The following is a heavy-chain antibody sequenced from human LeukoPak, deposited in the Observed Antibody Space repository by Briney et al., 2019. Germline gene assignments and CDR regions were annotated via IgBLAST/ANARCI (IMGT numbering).Heavy chain of an antibody. CDR1: GFTFSSYG. CDR3: AKGPNYYDSSGYYDY. D-gene: IGHD3-22*01. CDR2: ISYDGSNK. J-gene: IGHJ4*02. Sequence: PGRSLRLSCAASGFTFSSYGMHWVRQAPGKGLEWVAVISYDGSNKYYADSVKGRFTISRDNSKNTLYLQMNSLRAEDTAVYYCAKGPNYYDSSGYYDYWGQGTLVTVSS. V-gene: IGHV3-30*18.